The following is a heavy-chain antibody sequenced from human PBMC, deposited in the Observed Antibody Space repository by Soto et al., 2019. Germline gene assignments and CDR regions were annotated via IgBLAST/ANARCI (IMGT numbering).Heavy chain of an antibody. D-gene: IGHD6-19*01. J-gene: IGHJ4*02. CDR2: IWYDGSNK. CDR3: ARDQQWLVRFYFDF. V-gene: IGHV3-33*01. Sequence: LRLGCAACRLSLYISVVHGARKNPGKGLEWVAVIWYDGSNKYYADSVKGRFTISRDNSKNTLYLQMNSLRAEDTAVYYCARDQQWLVRFYFDFWGQGTLVTVSS. CDR1: RLSLYISV.